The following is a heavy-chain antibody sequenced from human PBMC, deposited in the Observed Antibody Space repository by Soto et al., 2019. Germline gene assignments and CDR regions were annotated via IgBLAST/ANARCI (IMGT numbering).Heavy chain of an antibody. CDR1: GFTFSSYS. V-gene: IGHV3-21*01. CDR3: ARDSVLRYFDWSRHYAFDI. D-gene: IGHD3-9*01. CDR2: ISSSSSYI. Sequence: PGGSLRLACAASGFTFSSYSMNWVRQAPGKGLEWVSSISSSSSYIYYADSVKGRFTISRDNAKNSLYLQMNGLRAEDTAVYYCARDSVLRYFDWSRHYAFDIWGQGTMVTVSS. J-gene: IGHJ3*02.